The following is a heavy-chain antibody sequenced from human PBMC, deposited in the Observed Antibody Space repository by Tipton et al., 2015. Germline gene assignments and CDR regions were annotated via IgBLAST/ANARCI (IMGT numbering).Heavy chain of an antibody. CDR1: GGSVSSYY. CDR3: ARSGRITIFGVVPSGMDV. Sequence: TLSLTCTVSGGSVSSYYWSWIRQPPGKGLEWIGYIYYSGGTNYNPSLKSRVTISVDTSKNQFSLKLSSVTAADTAVYYCARSGRITIFGVVPSGMDVWGQGTTVTVSS. J-gene: IGHJ6*02. D-gene: IGHD3-3*01. CDR2: IYYSGGT. V-gene: IGHV4-59*02.